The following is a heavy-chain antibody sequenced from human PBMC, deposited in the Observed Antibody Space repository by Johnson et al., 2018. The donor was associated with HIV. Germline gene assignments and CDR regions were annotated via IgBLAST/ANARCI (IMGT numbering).Heavy chain of an antibody. D-gene: IGHD2-21*02. CDR1: GFTFSSYA. CDR2: ISYDGSNK. CDR3: ARDVHWAWGDDWYGGGDDALDV. V-gene: IGHV3-30-3*01. J-gene: IGHJ3*01. Sequence: VQLVESGGGVVQPGRSLRLSCAASGFTFSSYAMHWVRQAPGKGLEWVAVISYDGSNKYYADSVKGRFTISRDNSKNTLYLQMNSLRAEDTAVYYCARDVHWAWGDDWYGGGDDALDVWGQGTMVTVSS.